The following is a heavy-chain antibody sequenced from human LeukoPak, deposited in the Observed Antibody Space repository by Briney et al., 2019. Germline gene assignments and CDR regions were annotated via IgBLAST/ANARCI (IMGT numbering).Heavy chain of an antibody. J-gene: IGHJ4*02. CDR1: GGSISSSNW. CDR3: ARVTSSWYDAGLDY. CDR2: IYHSGST. D-gene: IGHD6-13*01. V-gene: IGHV4-4*02. Sequence: SGTLSLTCAVSGGSISSSNWWSWVRRPPGKGLEWIGEIYHSGSTNYNPSLKSRVTISVDKSKNQFSLKLSSVTAADTAVYYCARVTSSWYDAGLDYWGQGTLVTVSS.